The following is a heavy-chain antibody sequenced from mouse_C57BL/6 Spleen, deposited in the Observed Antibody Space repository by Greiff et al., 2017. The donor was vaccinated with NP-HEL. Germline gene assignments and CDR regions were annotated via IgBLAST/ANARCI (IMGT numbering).Heavy chain of an antibody. CDR2: IYPGDGDT. CDR3: AIEGVDYDYEAWFAY. D-gene: IGHD2-4*01. CDR1: GYAFSSSW. Sequence: VQLKESGPELVKPGASVKISCTASGYAFSSSWMNWVKQRPGKGLEWIGRIYPGDGDTNYNGKFKGKATLTADKSSSTAYMQLSSLTSEDSAVYFCAIEGVDYDYEAWFAYWGQGTLVTVSA. J-gene: IGHJ3*01. V-gene: IGHV1-82*01.